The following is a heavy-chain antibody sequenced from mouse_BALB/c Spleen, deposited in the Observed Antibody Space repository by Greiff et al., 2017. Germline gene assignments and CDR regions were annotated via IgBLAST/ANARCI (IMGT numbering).Heavy chain of an antibody. CDR3: VREPPYGNYVNYAMDY. V-gene: IGHV2-9-2*01. D-gene: IGHD2-10*02. Sequence: QVQLKESGPGLVAPSQSLSITCTVSGFSLTSYDISWIRQPPGKGLEWLGVIWTGGGTNYNSAFMSRLSISKDNSKSQVFLKMNSLQTDDTAIYYCVREPPYGNYVNYAMDYWGQGTSVTVSS. CDR2: IWTGGGT. J-gene: IGHJ4*01. CDR1: GFSLTSYD.